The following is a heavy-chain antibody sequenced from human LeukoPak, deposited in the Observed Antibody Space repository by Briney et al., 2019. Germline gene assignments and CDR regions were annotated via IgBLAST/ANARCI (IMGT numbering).Heavy chain of an antibody. D-gene: IGHD4-17*01. CDR3: ARTKLTTVTTWSYYYYMDV. Sequence: SETLSLTCTVSGGSISSSGYCWGWIRQPPGKGLEWIGSIDYSGNTNYNPSLKSRVTISVDTSKNQFSLKLSSVTAADTAVYYCARTKLTTVTTWSYYYYMDVWGKGTTVTISS. CDR1: GGSISSSGYC. V-gene: IGHV4-39*01. CDR2: IDYSGNT. J-gene: IGHJ6*03.